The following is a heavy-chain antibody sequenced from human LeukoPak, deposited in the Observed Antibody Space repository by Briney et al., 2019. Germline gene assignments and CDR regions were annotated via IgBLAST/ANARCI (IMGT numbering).Heavy chain of an antibody. CDR2: IYSGGST. J-gene: IGHJ6*02. Sequence: GGSLRLSCAASGFTVSSNYMSWVRQAPGKGLEWVSVIYSGGSTYYADSVKGRFTISRDNSNNTLYLQMNSLRAEDTAVYYCSSTSCPMCGMDVWGQGTTVTVSS. CDR3: SSTSCPMCGMDV. D-gene: IGHD2-2*01. V-gene: IGHV3-66*01. CDR1: GFTVSSNY.